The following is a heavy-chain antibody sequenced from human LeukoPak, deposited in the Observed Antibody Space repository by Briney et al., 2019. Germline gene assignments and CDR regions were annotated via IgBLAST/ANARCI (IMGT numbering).Heavy chain of an antibody. CDR1: GGTFSSYA. Sequence: SVKVSCKASGGTFSSYAISWVRQAPGQGLEWMGGIIPIFGTANYAQKFQGRVTITTDESTSTAYMELSSLRSDDTAVYYCARDDYDFWSGYAVDIWGQGTMVTVSS. CDR3: ARDDYDFWSGYAVDI. D-gene: IGHD3-3*01. CDR2: IIPIFGTA. J-gene: IGHJ3*02. V-gene: IGHV1-69*05.